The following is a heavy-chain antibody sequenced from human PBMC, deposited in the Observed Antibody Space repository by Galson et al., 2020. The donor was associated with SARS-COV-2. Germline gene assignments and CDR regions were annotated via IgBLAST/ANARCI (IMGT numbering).Heavy chain of an antibody. Sequence: ASVKVSCKASGYTFTSYGISWVRQAPGQGLEWMGWISAYNGNTNYAQKLQGRVTMTTDTSTSTAYMELRSLRSDDTAVYYCARRASGSGWWGGWFDPWGQGTLVTVSS. CDR1: GYTFTSYG. CDR2: ISAYNGNT. CDR3: ARRASGSGWWGGWFDP. V-gene: IGHV1-18*04. J-gene: IGHJ5*02. D-gene: IGHD6-19*01.